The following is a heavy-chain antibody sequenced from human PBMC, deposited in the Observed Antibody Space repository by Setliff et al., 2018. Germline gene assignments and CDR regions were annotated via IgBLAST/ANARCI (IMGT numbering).Heavy chain of an antibody. CDR2: IYTSWST. J-gene: IGHJ4*02. CDR3: ARESATIREFPLYYFDK. Sequence: SETLSLTCTVPGGSIRNYFWGWFRQPAGKELEWIGQIYTSWSTNYNPSLKSRVTISLDTSKNQFSLSLTSVTAADTAVYYCARESATIREFPLYYFDKWGQGIPVTVSS. D-gene: IGHD3-10*01. CDR1: GGSIRNYF. V-gene: IGHV4-4*07.